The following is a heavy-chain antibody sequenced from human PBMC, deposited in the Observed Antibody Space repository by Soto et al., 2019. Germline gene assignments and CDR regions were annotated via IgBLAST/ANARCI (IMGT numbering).Heavy chain of an antibody. CDR2: INAGNGNT. CDR3: ARYSIAAAASYFDY. J-gene: IGHJ4*02. Sequence: GASVKVSCKASGYTFTSYAMHWVRQAPGQRLEWMGWINAGNGNTKYSQKFQGRVTITRDTSASTAYMELSSLRSEDTAVYYCARYSIAAAASYFDYWGQGTLVTVSS. V-gene: IGHV1-3*01. CDR1: GYTFTSYA. D-gene: IGHD6-13*01.